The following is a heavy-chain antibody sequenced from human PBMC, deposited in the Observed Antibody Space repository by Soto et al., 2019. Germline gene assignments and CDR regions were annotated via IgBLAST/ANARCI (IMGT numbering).Heavy chain of an antibody. D-gene: IGHD6-13*01. CDR2: INPGNGNT. J-gene: IGHJ5*02. Sequence: ASVKVSCKASAYSSTNYVVHWVRQAPGQRLEWMGWINPGNGNTKYSQKFQGRVTITRDTSATTAYMELSSLRSEDTAVYYCAREYHSSRWYFDPWGQGTLVTVSS. V-gene: IGHV1-3*01. CDR3: AREYHSSRWYFDP. CDR1: AYSSTNYV.